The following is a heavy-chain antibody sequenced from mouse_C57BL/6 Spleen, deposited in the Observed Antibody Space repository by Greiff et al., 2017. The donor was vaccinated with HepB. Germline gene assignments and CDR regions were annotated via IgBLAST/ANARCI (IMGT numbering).Heavy chain of an antibody. V-gene: IGHV14-3*01. Sequence: VHVKQSVAELVRPGASVKLSCTASGFNIKNTYMHWVKQRPEQGLEWIGRIDPANGNTKYAPKFQGKATITADTSSNTAYLQLSSVTSEDTAIYYCARTAQATGTWFAYWGQGTLVTVSA. J-gene: IGHJ3*01. CDR1: GFNIKNTY. D-gene: IGHD3-2*02. CDR2: IDPANGNT. CDR3: ARTAQATGTWFAY.